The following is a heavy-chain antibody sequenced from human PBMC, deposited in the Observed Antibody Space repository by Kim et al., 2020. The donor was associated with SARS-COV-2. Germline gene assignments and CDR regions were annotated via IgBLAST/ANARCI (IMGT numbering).Heavy chain of an antibody. CDR1: GFTFSSYS. CDR3: ARAPGIAVAGPNYFDY. J-gene: IGHJ4*02. V-gene: IGHV3-21*01. CDR2: ISSSSSYI. Sequence: GGSLRLSCAASGFTFSSYSMNWVRQAPGKGLEWVSSISSSSSYIYYADSVKGRFTISRDNAKNSLYLQMNSLRAEDTAVYYCARAPGIAVAGPNYFDYWGQGTLVTVSS. D-gene: IGHD6-19*01.